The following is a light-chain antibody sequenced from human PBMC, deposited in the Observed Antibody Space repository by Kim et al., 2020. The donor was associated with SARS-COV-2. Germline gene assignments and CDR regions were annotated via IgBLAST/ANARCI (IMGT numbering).Light chain of an antibody. CDR2: DAS. V-gene: IGKV3-15*01. J-gene: IGKJ4*01. Sequence: SPGERATLSCRASQSVNSNLAWYQQKPGQPPRVLIYDASTRATGIPARFSGSGSGTEFTLTISSLQSEDFAIYYCQQYSNWPPLTFGGGTKVDIK. CDR3: QQYSNWPPLT. CDR1: QSVNSN.